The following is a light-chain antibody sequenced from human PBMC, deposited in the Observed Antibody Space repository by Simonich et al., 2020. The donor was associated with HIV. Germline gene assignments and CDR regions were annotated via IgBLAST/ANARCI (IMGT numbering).Light chain of an antibody. V-gene: IGKV4-1*01. J-gene: IGKJ2*01. Sequence: DIVMTQSPDSLAVSLGERATINCKSSQSVLYSSNNKNYLAWYQQKPGQPPKRLIYWASTRESGVPDRFSGSGSGTDFTLTISSLQAEDVAVYYCQQYYSTPRTFGQRTKLEIK. CDR3: QQYYSTPRT. CDR2: WAS. CDR1: QSVLYSSNNKNY.